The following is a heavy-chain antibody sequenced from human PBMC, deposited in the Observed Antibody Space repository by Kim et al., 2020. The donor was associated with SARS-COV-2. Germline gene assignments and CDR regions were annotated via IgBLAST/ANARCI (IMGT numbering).Heavy chain of an antibody. V-gene: IGHV3-23*01. D-gene: IGHD2-15*01. CDR1: GFTFTTYA. Sequence: GGSLRLSCAASGFTFTTYALNWVRQAPGKGLEWVLAISSSGAKTYYAESGKGRFTISRDNSKNTVYLQMNSLRAEDTAVYYCARGRNNGSYYFDYWGQGT. CDR2: ISSSGAKT. J-gene: IGHJ4*02. CDR3: ARGRNNGSYYFDY.